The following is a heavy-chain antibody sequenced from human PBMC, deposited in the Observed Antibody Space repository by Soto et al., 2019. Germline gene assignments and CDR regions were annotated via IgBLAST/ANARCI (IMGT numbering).Heavy chain of an antibody. V-gene: IGHV3-74*01. CDR2: ISPDGSVT. CDR3: ARSRSMSSSGFDI. CDR1: GYMFSRHW. D-gene: IGHD3-3*01. J-gene: IGHJ3*02. Sequence: EVQLVESGGGLVQPGGSLRLSCAASGYMFSRHWIHWVREAPGQGPVGVASISPDGSVTNYADFVEGRFTISRDNAKNTLYLHMGSMRAEDTAVYNCARSRSMSSSGFDIGGLGTMV.